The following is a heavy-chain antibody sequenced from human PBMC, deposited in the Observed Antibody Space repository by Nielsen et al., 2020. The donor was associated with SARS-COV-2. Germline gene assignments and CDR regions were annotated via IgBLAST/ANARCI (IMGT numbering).Heavy chain of an antibody. D-gene: IGHD1-7*01. CDR1: GYTFTAYY. CDR2: INPNSGGT. CDR3: TREGFSGGNYPFY. V-gene: IGHV1-2*06. Sequence: ASVKVSCKASGYTFTAYYIHWVRQAPGQGLEWMGRINPNSGGTNYAQKFQGRVTMTRDTSISTAYMELRSLTPDDTAVYFCTREGFSGGNYPFYWGQGTLVTVSS. J-gene: IGHJ4*02.